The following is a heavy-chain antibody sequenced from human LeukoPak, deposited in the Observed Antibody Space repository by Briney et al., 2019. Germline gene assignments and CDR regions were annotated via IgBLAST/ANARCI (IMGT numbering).Heavy chain of an antibody. CDR3: ARHRARGDYYYYYMDV. D-gene: IGHD3-10*01. CDR2: IYHSGST. J-gene: IGHJ6*03. V-gene: IGHV4-38-2*02. Sequence: SETLSLTCTVSGYSISSGYYWGWIRQPPGKGLEWIGSIYHSGSTYYNPSLKSRVTISVDTSKNQFSLKLSSVTAADTAVYYCARHRARGDYYYYYMDVWGKGTTVTISS. CDR1: GYSISSGYY.